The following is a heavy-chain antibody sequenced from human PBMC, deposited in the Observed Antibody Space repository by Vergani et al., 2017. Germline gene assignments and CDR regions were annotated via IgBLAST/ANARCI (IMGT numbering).Heavy chain of an antibody. CDR1: GFTFSNAW. V-gene: IGHV3-15*01. CDR2: IKSKTDGGTT. D-gene: IGHD6-19*01. CDR3: ARDREAVAGIARYNWFDP. Sequence: EVQLVESGGGLVKPGGSLRLSCAASGFTFSNAWMSWVRQAPGKGLEWVGRIKSKTDGGTTDYAAPVKGRFTISRDNAKNSLYLQMNSLRAEDTAVYYCARDREAVAGIARYNWFDPWGQGTLVTVSS. J-gene: IGHJ5*02.